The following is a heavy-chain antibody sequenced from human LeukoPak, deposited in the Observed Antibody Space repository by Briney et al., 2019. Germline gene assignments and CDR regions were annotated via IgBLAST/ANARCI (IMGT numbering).Heavy chain of an antibody. CDR2: INHSGNT. Sequence: SQTLSLTCAVYGGSFSDYDWTWIRQPPGKGLEWIGEINHSGNTKYNPSLKSRATISLDTSKNQFSLNLNSVTAADTAVYYCARGKGGISMILMIVTAVEFYFDSWGQGTLVTVSS. CDR3: ARGKGGISMILMIVTAVEFYFDS. J-gene: IGHJ4*02. CDR1: GGSFSDYD. D-gene: IGHD3-22*01. V-gene: IGHV4-34*01.